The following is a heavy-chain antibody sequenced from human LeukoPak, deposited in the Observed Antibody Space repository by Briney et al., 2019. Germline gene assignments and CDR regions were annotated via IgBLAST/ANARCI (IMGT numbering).Heavy chain of an antibody. Sequence: PSETLSLTCGVSGGSFSGSYWGWIRQPPGKGLEWIGEINLSGSTNYNSSLTSRVTISPDTSKNQFSLNLRSVTTADTAVYYCARVSISLFGVVTAHFDSWGQGTLVGVSS. V-gene: IGHV4-34*01. J-gene: IGHJ4*02. D-gene: IGHD3-3*01. CDR2: INLSGST. CDR3: ARVSISLFGVVTAHFDS. CDR1: GGSFSGSY.